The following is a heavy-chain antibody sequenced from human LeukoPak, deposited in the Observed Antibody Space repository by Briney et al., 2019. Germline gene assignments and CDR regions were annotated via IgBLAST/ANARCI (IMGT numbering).Heavy chain of an antibody. J-gene: IGHJ5*02. Sequence: ASVKVSCKASGYTFTSYDINWVRQATGQGLEWMGWMNPNSGNTGYAQKFQGRVTMTRNISISTAYMELSSLRSEDTAVYYCARDKTSSSWYSDWFDPWGQGTLVTVSS. CDR2: MNPNSGNT. CDR3: ARDKTSSSWYSDWFDP. D-gene: IGHD6-13*01. CDR1: GYTFTSYD. V-gene: IGHV1-8*01.